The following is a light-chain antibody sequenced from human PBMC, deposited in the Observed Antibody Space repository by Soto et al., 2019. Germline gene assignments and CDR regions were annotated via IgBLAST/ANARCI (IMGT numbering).Light chain of an antibody. J-gene: IGKJ1*01. CDR1: LTISNNF. CDR2: GAS. CDR3: QQYGSLSWT. V-gene: IGKV3-20*01. Sequence: EIVLTQSPGTLSLSPGEGATLSCRASLTISNNFIAWYQQRAGQAPRLVIYGASTRATGIPDRFSASGSGTDFTLTISRLEPEDFAVYYCQQYGSLSWTFGQGTKVDI.